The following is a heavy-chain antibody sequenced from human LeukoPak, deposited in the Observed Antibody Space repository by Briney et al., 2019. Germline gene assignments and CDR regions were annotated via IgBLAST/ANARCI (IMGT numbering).Heavy chain of an antibody. CDR2: IYYSGNT. V-gene: IGHV4-39*01. CDR1: GGSISSSSYY. CDR3: AGHVQVAAAMGRFDY. D-gene: IGHD2-2*01. J-gene: IGHJ4*02. Sequence: SETLSLTCTVSGGSISSSSYYWAWIRQPPGKGLEWFGRIYYSGNTYYNPSLKSRVTISVDTSKNQCSLKLSSVTAANTAGYYWAGHVQVAAAMGRFDYWGEGTLVTVPS.